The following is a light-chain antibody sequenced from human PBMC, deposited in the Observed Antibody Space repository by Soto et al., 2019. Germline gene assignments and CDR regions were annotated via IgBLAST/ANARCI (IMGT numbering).Light chain of an antibody. V-gene: IGLV1-44*01. Sequence: QSVLTQPPSASGTPGQRVTISCSGSSSNIGSNTVNWYQQLPGTAPKLVIYSNNQRPSGVPDRFSGSKSGTSASLAISGRQSEDEADYYCAAWDDSLNGWVFGGGTKLTVL. CDR2: SNN. CDR1: SSNIGSNT. J-gene: IGLJ3*02. CDR3: AAWDDSLNGWV.